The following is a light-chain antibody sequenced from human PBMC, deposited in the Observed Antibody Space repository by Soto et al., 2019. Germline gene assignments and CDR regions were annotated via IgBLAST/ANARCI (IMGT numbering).Light chain of an antibody. CDR2: EVT. Sequence: QSVLAQPASVSGSPGQSITISCTGTSSDVGGYNYVSWYQQHPGKAPKLMIYEVTNRPSGVSNRFSGSKSGNTASLTISGVQAEDGADYYCSSYTRSSLYVFGTGTKVTVL. V-gene: IGLV2-14*01. J-gene: IGLJ1*01. CDR1: SSDVGGYNY. CDR3: SSYTRSSLYV.